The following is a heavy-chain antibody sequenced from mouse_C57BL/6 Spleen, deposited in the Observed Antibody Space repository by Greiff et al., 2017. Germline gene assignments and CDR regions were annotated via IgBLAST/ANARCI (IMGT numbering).Heavy chain of an antibody. V-gene: IGHV5-6*02. J-gene: IGHJ4*01. CDR2: ISSGGSYT. CDR1: GFTFSSYG. CDR3: ARRGNYGNSYYAMDY. D-gene: IGHD2-1*01. Sequence: EVKLVESGGDLVKPGGSLKLSCAASGFTFSSYGMSWVRQTPDKRLEWVATISSGGSYTYYPDSVKGRFTISRDNAKNTLYLQMSSLKSEDTAMYYCARRGNYGNSYYAMDYWGQGTSVTVSS.